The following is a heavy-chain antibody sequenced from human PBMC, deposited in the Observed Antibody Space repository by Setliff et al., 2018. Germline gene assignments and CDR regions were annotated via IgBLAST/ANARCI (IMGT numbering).Heavy chain of an antibody. Sequence: GGSLRLSCAASGFTFSTYRTHWVRQAPGKGLEWVAVIWGDGGTKYHADSVKGRFTISRDNSKNTLYLQMNSLRPEDTVVYYCARTCSGSGCYAGLESWGQGTPVTVSS. J-gene: IGHJ4*02. V-gene: IGHV3-33*08. D-gene: IGHD2-15*01. CDR3: ARTCSGSGCYAGLES. CDR2: IWGDGGTK. CDR1: GFTFSTYR.